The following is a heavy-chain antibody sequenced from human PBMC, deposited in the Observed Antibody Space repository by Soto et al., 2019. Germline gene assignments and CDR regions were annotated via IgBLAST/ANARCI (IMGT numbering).Heavy chain of an antibody. CDR1: VFTFSSYA. CDR2: ISGSGGST. CDR3: AKSQIRLLEWLLFDY. J-gene: IGHJ4*02. V-gene: IGHV3-23*01. Sequence: AWGYLRVSCASSVFTFSSYAMNWVRQAPGKGLEWVSAISGSGGSTYYADSVKGRFTISRDNSKNTLYLQMNSLRAEDTAVYYCAKSQIRLLEWLLFDYWGQGTMVTVSS. D-gene: IGHD3-3*01.